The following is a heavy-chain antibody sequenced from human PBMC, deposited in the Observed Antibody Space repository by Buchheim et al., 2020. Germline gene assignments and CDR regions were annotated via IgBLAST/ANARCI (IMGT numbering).Heavy chain of an antibody. CDR2: ISWSGGST. V-gene: IGHV3-23*01. Sequence: EVQLLESGGGLVQPGGSLRLSCAASGFTFSSYAMSWVRQAPGKGLEWVSAISWSGGSTYYADSVKGRFTISRDNSKNTLYLQMNSLRAEDTAVYYCAKGLWFGEFLIPIPFDYWGQGTL. CDR3: AKGLWFGEFLIPIPFDY. D-gene: IGHD3-10*01. J-gene: IGHJ4*02. CDR1: GFTFSSYA.